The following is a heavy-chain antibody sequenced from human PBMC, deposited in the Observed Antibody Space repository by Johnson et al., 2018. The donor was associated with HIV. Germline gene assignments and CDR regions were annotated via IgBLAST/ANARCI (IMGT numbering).Heavy chain of an antibody. J-gene: IGHJ3*02. CDR2: ISYDGSNK. CDR1: GFIFSSYA. CDR3: ARDGDYYDSNGGDAFDI. D-gene: IGHD3-22*01. V-gene: IGHV3-30-3*01. Sequence: QVQLVESGGGVVQPGRSLRLSCAASGFIFSSYAMHWVRQAPGKGLEWVGLISYDGSNKLYADSVKGRFTISRDNSKNTLYLQMNSLRAEDTAVYFCARDGDYYDSNGGDAFDIWGQGTMVTVSS.